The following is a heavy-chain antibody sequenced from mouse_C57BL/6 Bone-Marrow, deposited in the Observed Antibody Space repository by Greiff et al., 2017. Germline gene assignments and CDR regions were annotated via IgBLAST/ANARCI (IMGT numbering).Heavy chain of an antibody. CDR1: GFNIKDDY. V-gene: IGHV14-4*01. Sequence: VQLQQSGAELVRPGASVKLSCTASGFNIKDDYMHWVKQRPEQGLEWIGWIDPENGDTEYASKFQGKATITADTSSTTAYLQLSSLTSEDTAVYYCTTYYSNYWYFDVWGTGTTVTVSS. CDR3: TTYYSNYWYFDV. CDR2: IDPENGDT. J-gene: IGHJ1*03. D-gene: IGHD2-5*01.